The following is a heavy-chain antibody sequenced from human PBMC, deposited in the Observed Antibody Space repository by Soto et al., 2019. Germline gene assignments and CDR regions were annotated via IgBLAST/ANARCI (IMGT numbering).Heavy chain of an antibody. D-gene: IGHD3-10*01. Sequence: EVQLVESGGGLVKPGGSLRLSCAASGFTFSSYSMNWVRQAPGKGLEWVSSISSSSSYIYYADSVKGRFTISRDNAKNSLYLQMNSLRAEDTAVYYCARDLITMVRGAAEDFDYWGQGTLVTVSS. CDR2: ISSSSSYI. CDR1: GFTFSSYS. CDR3: ARDLITMVRGAAEDFDY. V-gene: IGHV3-21*01. J-gene: IGHJ4*02.